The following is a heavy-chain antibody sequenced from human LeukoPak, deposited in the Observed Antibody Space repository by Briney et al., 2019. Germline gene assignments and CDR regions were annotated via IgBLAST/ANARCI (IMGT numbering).Heavy chain of an antibody. CDR2: IYTSGST. V-gene: IGHV4-4*09. J-gene: IGHJ4*02. CDR3: ARAHPRTYSSGWYLWGQNFDY. D-gene: IGHD6-19*01. CDR1: GGSISSYY. Sequence: TSETLSLTCTVSGGSISSYYWSWIRQPPGKGLEWIGYIYTSGSTNYNPSLKSRVTISVDTSKNQFSLKLSSVTAADTAVYYCARAHPRTYSSGWYLWGQNFDYWGQGTLVTVSS.